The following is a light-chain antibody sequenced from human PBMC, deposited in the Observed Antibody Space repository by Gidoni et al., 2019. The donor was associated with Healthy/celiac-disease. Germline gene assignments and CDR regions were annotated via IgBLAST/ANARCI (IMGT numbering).Light chain of an antibody. J-gene: IGLJ3*02. V-gene: IGLV1-44*01. CDR2: SNN. CDR3: AAWDDSLNGPWV. Sequence: QSVLTQPPSASGTPGQRVTISRSGSSSNIGSNTVNWYQQLPVTATKLLIYSNNQRPSGVLDRFSGSKSGTSASLAISGLQSEDEADYYCAAWDDSLNGPWVFGGGTKLTVL. CDR1: SSNIGSNT.